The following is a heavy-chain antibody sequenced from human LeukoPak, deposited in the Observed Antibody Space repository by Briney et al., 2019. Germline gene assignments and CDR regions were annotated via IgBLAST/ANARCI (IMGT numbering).Heavy chain of an antibody. V-gene: IGHV4-59*01. CDR2: IYYSGST. Sequence: KSSETVSLTCTVSGGSISSYYWSWIRQPPGKGLEWIGYIYYSGSTKYNPSLKSRVTISVDTSKNQFSLKLSSVIAADTALYYCARDQGVYFDYWGQGTLVTVSS. CDR1: GGSISSYY. J-gene: IGHJ4*02. CDR3: ARDQGVYFDY.